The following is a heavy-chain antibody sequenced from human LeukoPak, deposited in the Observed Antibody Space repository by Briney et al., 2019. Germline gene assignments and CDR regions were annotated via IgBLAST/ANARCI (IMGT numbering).Heavy chain of an antibody. CDR2: IYSGGDT. CDR1: GFTVSNNY. D-gene: IGHD5-24*01. V-gene: IGHV3-66*01. J-gene: IGHJ4*02. CDR3: ARGGPHVEMGH. Sequence: GGSLRLSCAASGFTVSNNYMSWVRQAPGKGLEWVSVIYSGGDTYYADSVKGRFTISRDNSKNTLYLQMNSLRAEDTAVYYCARGGPHVEMGHWGRGTLVTVSS.